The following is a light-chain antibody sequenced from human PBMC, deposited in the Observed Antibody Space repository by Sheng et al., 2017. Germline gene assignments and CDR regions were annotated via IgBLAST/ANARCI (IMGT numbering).Light chain of an antibody. V-gene: IGLV2-23*01. CDR2: EGN. J-gene: IGLJ1*01. CDR1: SSDVGSYNL. CDR3: CSYAGSSYYV. Sequence: QSALTQPASVSGSPGQSITISCTGSSSDVGSYNLVSWYQQHPGKAPKLMIYEGNKRPSGVSSRFSGSKSGNTASLTISGLQAEDEADYYCCSYAGSSYYVFGTGTKVTVL.